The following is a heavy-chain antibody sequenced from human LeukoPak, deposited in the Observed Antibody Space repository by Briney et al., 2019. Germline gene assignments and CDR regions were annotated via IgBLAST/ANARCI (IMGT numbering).Heavy chain of an antibody. CDR2: VYHDGGT. V-gene: IGHV4-4*02. D-gene: IGHD3-10*01. CDR1: GGSVSSSKW. CDR3: ASQYGSGHYHFDY. J-gene: IGHJ4*02. Sequence: SGTLSLTCVVSGGSVSSSKWWSWVRQPPGKGLEWIGQVYHDGGTKYNPSLKSRVTILVDKSKNQFSLKLSSVTAADTAVYLCASQYGSGHYHFDYWGQGTLVFVSP.